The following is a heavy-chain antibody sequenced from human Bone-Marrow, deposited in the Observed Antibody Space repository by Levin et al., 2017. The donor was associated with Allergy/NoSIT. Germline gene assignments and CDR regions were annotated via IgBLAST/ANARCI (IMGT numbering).Heavy chain of an antibody. CDR3: SKEAFGDYGPFDC. CDR1: GFTFSGSA. Sequence: LSLTCAASGFTFSGSAIHWVRQASGKGLEWVGRIRSKASSYVTTYAASVKGRFTISRDDSGNTAYLQMDSLKTEDTAVYYCSKEAFGDYGPFDCWGQGTLVTVSS. CDR2: IRSKASSYVT. J-gene: IGHJ4*02. V-gene: IGHV3-73*01. D-gene: IGHD4-17*01.